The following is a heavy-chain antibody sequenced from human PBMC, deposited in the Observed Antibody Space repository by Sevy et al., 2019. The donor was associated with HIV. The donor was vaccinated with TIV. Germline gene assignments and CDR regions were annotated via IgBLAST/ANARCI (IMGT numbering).Heavy chain of an antibody. CDR1: GFTFNKYS. V-gene: IGHV3-23*01. CDR2: LSFGCGEI. Sequence: GGSLRLSCAASGFTFNKYSMSWVRQPPGKGLEWVATLSFGCGEINYADSVKGRFTISRDNSKNSFYLQMYNLRAEDTSLYYCAREGYTKPHDYLDQGTLVSVSS. CDR3: AREGYTKPHDY. D-gene: IGHD6-13*01. J-gene: IGHJ4*02.